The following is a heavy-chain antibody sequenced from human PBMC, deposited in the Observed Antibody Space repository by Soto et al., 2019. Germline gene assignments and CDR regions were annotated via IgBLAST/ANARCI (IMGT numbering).Heavy chain of an antibody. Sequence: SETLSLTCAVYGGSLSDYYWTWIRQPPGKGLEWIGEINHSGSTNYNPSLKSRVTMSVDTSKKQFSLKLSSVTAADTAVYYCARGLTGYWYFDLWGRGTLVTVPS. J-gene: IGHJ2*01. CDR1: GGSLSDYY. V-gene: IGHV4-34*01. CDR2: INHSGST. CDR3: ARGLTGYWYFDL.